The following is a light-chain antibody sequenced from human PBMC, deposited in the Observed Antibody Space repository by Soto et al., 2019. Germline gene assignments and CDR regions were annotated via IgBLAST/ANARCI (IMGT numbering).Light chain of an antibody. V-gene: IGKV3-11*01. CDR1: QSVSSY. Sequence: EIVLTQSPATLSLSPGERATLSCRASQSVSSYLAWYQQKPGQAPRLLIYDASNRATGIPARFSGSGSGTDVTLTISSLRPEDFAVYYCQQRSNWPRTFGGGTKVEIK. CDR3: QQRSNWPRT. J-gene: IGKJ4*01. CDR2: DAS.